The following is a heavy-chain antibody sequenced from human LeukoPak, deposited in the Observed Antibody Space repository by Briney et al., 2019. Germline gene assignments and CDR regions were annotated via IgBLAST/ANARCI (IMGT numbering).Heavy chain of an antibody. Sequence: KASETLSLTCTVSSGSISSYYWSWLRQPPGKGLEWIGYIYYSGSTNYNPSLKSRVTISVDTSKNQFSLTLSSVTAADMAVYYCARAGQRTIFGVVIAPWFYYWGQGTLVTVSS. CDR2: IYYSGST. CDR1: SGSISSYY. CDR3: ARAGQRTIFGVVIAPWFYY. J-gene: IGHJ4*02. V-gene: IGHV4-59*01. D-gene: IGHD3-3*01.